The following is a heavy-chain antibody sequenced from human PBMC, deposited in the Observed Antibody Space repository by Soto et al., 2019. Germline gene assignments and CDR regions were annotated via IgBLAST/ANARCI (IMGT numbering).Heavy chain of an antibody. CDR2: IKQDGSEK. D-gene: IGHD3-16*01. V-gene: IGHV3-7*01. J-gene: IGHJ4*02. CDR1: GFPFSSYW. Sequence: EVQLVESGGGLVQPGGSLRLSCAASGFPFSSYWMSWVRQAPGKGLEWVANIKQDGSEKYYVDSVKGRFTISRDNAKNSLYLQMNSLRAEDTAVYYCARDLRYFDYWGQGTLVTVSS. CDR3: ARDLRYFDY.